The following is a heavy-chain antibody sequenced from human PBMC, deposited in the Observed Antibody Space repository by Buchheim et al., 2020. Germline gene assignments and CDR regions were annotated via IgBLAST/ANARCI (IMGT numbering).Heavy chain of an antibody. V-gene: IGHV4-61*02. Sequence: QVQLQESGPGLVKPSQTLSLTCTVSGDSISSSSHYWSWIRQPAGKGLEWIGRIYKSGTTKYNPSLRGRVTISVDTSKNKFFLQLSCVTASDTAVYYCARKGVVVGRDWFDSWGQGTL. CDR3: ARKGVVVGRDWFDS. CDR1: GDSISSSSHY. CDR2: IYKSGTT. D-gene: IGHD2-21*01. J-gene: IGHJ5*01.